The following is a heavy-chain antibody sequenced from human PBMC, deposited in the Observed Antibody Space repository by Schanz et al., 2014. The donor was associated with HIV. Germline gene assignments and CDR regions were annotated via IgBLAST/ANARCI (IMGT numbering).Heavy chain of an antibody. CDR2: MNPNSGDT. Sequence: QVQLVQSGAEVMEPGASVKISCRASRDTFTNSEINWVRQATGQGLDWMGRMNPNSGDTAYAQRFQGRVTLTRDTSITTAYMELTSLRPEDTAVYYCARRRGWGSYRYFPYGLDVWGQGTTVTVSS. CDR3: ARRRGWGSYRYFPYGLDV. D-gene: IGHD3-16*02. V-gene: IGHV1-8*01. J-gene: IGHJ6*02. CDR1: RDTFTNSE.